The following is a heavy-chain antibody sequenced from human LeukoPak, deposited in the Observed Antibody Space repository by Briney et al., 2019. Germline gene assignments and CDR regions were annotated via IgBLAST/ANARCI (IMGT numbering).Heavy chain of an antibody. CDR3: AKDAAGPEY. Sequence: GGSLRLSCAASGFSFSSYSMNWVRQAPGKGLEWVSYIDVTSTKIYYADSVKGRFTISRDNAKNSLYLQMNSLRAEDTAVYYCAKDAAGPEYWGQGTLVTVSS. CDR1: GFSFSSYS. V-gene: IGHV3-48*01. CDR2: IDVTSTKI. D-gene: IGHD6-13*01. J-gene: IGHJ4*02.